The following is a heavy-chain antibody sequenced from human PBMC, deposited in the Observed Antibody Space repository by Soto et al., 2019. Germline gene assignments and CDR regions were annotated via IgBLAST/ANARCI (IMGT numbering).Heavy chain of an antibody. D-gene: IGHD6-6*01. J-gene: IGHJ4*02. V-gene: IGHV3-23*01. CDR3: AKLPRGSSPENDY. Sequence: PGGSLRLSCAASGFTFSIYAMTWVRQAPGKGLEWVSGLSSSGGTTRYADSVKGRFTISRDNYKNTLFLQMNSLRAEDTAVYYCAKLPRGSSPENDYWGQGTLVTVSS. CDR1: GFTFSIYA. CDR2: LSSSGGTT.